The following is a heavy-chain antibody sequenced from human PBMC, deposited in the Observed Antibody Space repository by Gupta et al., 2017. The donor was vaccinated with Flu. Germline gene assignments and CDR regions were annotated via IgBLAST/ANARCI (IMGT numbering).Heavy chain of an antibody. V-gene: IGHV3-23*01. CDR3: ARIYYGDGDY. D-gene: IGHD3-10*01. J-gene: IGHJ4*02. Sequence: EVQVLESGGGLVQPGVSLRLSCAASGFTFSSYAFNWVRQAPGKGLEWVSTISGDGYTTYYADSGKGRVTFSRDNSKNTLFLQMNGLRPEDTAVYYCARIYYGDGDYWGQGTRVTVFS. CDR1: GFTFSSYA. CDR2: ISGDGYTT.